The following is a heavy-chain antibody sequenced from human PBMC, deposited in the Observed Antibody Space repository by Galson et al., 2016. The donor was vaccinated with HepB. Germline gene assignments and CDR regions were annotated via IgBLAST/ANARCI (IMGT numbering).Heavy chain of an antibody. J-gene: IGHJ4*02. Sequence: SLRLSCAASGFTFSSYAMTWVRQAPGKGLEWVSTISGSGGGTYYAVSVKGRFTISRDNSKNTLYLQMNSLRAEDTAIYYFANMGGSGRYYRIPFDFWGQGTLVTVSP. CDR2: ISGSGGGT. CDR3: ANMGGSGRYYRIPFDF. V-gene: IGHV3-23*01. CDR1: GFTFSSYA. D-gene: IGHD3-10*01.